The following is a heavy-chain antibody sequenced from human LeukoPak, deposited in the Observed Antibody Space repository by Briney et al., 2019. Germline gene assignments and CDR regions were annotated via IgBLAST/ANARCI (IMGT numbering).Heavy chain of an antibody. V-gene: IGHV4-59*01. J-gene: IGHJ4*02. CDR2: IYYSGST. CDR3: ARGGVDYDSSGLIDY. D-gene: IGHD3-22*01. Sequence: KSSETLSLTCTVSGGSISSYYWSWIRQPPGKGLEWIGYIYYSGSTNYNPSLEGRVTISVDTSKNQFSLKLNSVTAADTAVYYCARGGVDYDSSGLIDYWGQGTLVTVSS. CDR1: GGSISSYY.